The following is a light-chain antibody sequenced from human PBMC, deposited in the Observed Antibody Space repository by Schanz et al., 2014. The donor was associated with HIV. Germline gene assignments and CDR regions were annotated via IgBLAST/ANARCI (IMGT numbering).Light chain of an antibody. J-gene: IGKJ3*01. CDR3: QQRSNWPPIFT. V-gene: IGKV3D-20*02. CDR2: GAS. CDR1: QSVSSSY. Sequence: EIVMTQSPATLSVSPGERATLSCRASQSVSSSYLAWYQQKPGQAPRLLIYGASSRATGIPDRFSGSGSGTDFTLTISRLEPEDFAVYYCQQRSNWPPIFTFGPGTKVDIK.